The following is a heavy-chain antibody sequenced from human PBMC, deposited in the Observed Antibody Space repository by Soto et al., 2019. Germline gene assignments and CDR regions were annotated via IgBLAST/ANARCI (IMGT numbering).Heavy chain of an antibody. CDR3: ARESEDLTSNFDY. CDR2: ISSTTNYI. CDR1: GFTYTRYR. Sequence: VGSLRLSCAASGFTYTRYRMNWFLQAPGKGLEWVSSISSTTNYIYYGDSMKGRFTISRDNAKNSLYLEMNSLRAEDTAVYYCARESEDLTSNFDYWGQGTLVTVSS. J-gene: IGHJ4*02. V-gene: IGHV3-21*06.